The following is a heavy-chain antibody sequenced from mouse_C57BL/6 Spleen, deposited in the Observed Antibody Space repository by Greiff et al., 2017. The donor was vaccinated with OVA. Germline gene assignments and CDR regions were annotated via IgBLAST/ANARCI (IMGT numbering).Heavy chain of an antibody. Sequence: VQLQQSGAELVRPGASVKLSCTASGFNIKDDYMHWVKQRPEQGLEWIGWIDPENGDTEYASKFQGKATITADTSSNTAYLQLSSLTSEDTAVYYCTWGDGYPAWVAYWGQGTLVTVSA. CDR3: TWGDGYPAWVAY. CDR1: GFNIKDDY. V-gene: IGHV14-4*01. J-gene: IGHJ3*01. D-gene: IGHD2-3*01. CDR2: IDPENGDT.